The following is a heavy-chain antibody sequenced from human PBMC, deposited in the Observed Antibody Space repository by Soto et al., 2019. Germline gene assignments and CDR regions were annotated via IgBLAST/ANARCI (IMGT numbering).Heavy chain of an antibody. CDR1: GFTFSSSA. V-gene: IGHV1-58*01. CDR2: IDVGSGNA. Sequence: ASVKVSCKTSGFTFSSSAVHWVRQARGHRLQWIGWIDVGSGNANYAQMLQERIGISRDKSTSTAYMELSSLRSDDTAVYYCASGSLYGSGSYPVDYWGQGTLVTVS. J-gene: IGHJ4*01. D-gene: IGHD3-10*01. CDR3: ASGSLYGSGSYPVDY.